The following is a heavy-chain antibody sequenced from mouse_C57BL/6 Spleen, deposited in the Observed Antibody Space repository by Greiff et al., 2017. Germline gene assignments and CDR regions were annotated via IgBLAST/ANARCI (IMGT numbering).Heavy chain of an antibody. CDR2: INPNNGGT. CDR1: GYTFTDYN. CDR3: ARAPFMTTVVDYALDY. D-gene: IGHD1-1*01. J-gene: IGHJ4*01. V-gene: IGHV1-22*01. Sequence: VQLQQSGPELVKPGASVKMSCKASGYTFTDYNMHWVKQSHGKSLEWIGYINPNNGGTSYNQKFKGKATLTVNKSSSTAYMELRSLTSEDSAVYYYARAPFMTTVVDYALDYWGQGTSVTVSS.